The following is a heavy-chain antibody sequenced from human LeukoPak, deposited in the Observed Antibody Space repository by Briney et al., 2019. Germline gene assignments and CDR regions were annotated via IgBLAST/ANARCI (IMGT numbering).Heavy chain of an antibody. CDR3: ARDLFSFGSSGYYFLGGFDY. CDR2: ISGRGGGT. CDR1: GFTFSSYA. D-gene: IGHD3-22*01. V-gene: IGHV3-23*01. J-gene: IGHJ4*02. Sequence: PGGSLRLSCAASGFTFSSYAMSWVRQAPGKGLEWVSAISGRGGGTYYADSVRGRFTISRDNSKNTLYLQMNSLRAEDTAVYYCARDLFSFGSSGYYFLGGFDYWGQGTLVTVSS.